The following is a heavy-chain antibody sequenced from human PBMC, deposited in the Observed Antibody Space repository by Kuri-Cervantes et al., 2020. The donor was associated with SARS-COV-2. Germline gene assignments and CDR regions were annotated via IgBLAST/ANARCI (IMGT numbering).Heavy chain of an antibody. CDR2: IIPIFCTA. D-gene: IGHD3-9*01. CDR3: AGHPCVLRYFDWLNFDY. Sequence: SVKVSCKASGGTFSSYALSWVRQAPGQELEWMGGIIPIFCTANYAQKFQGRVTITADNTTITAYMELSSLRSEDPAGYYRAGHPCVLRYFDWLNFDYWGQGTLVTVSS. CDR1: GGTFSSYA. J-gene: IGHJ4*02. V-gene: IGHV1-69*06.